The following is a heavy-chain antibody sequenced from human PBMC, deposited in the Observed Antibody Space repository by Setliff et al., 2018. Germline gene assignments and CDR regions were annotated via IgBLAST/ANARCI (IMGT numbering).Heavy chain of an antibody. J-gene: IGHJ6*03. V-gene: IGHV3-7*01. CDR2: IDPDGIGK. Sequence: LRLSCAASEFTFNKYWMTWVRQAPGKGLEWVANIDPDGIGKYYIDSVRGRFTISRDNSKNTLHLQMNSLRIEDTAVYYCAKSAGQQLELYYYYYMDVWGKGTTVTVSS. D-gene: IGHD6-13*01. CDR3: AKSAGQQLELYYYYYMDV. CDR1: EFTFNKYW.